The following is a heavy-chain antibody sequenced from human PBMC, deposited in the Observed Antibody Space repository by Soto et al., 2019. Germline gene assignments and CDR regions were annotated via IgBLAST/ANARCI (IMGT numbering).Heavy chain of an antibody. D-gene: IGHD3-10*01. Sequence: SETLSLTCTVSGGSISSGGYYWSWIRQHPGKGLEWIGYIYYGGSTYYNPSLKSRVTISVDTSKNQFSLKLSSVTAADTAVYYCASALLWFGEFALVYWGQGTLVTVSS. J-gene: IGHJ4*02. CDR3: ASALLWFGEFALVY. V-gene: IGHV4-31*03. CDR2: IYYGGST. CDR1: GGSISSGGYY.